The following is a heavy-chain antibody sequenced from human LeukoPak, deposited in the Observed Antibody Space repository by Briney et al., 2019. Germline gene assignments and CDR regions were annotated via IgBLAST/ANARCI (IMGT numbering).Heavy chain of an antibody. CDR3: ARIQGYYDSSGYSYYYGMDV. D-gene: IGHD3-22*01. CDR2: IVWDDDK. V-gene: IGHV2-70*11. Sequence: SGPTLVNPTQTLTLTCTFSVFSLSTSGMCVSWIRQPQGKSLEWLPRIVWDDDKYYSTSLKTRLTISNDTSKNQVVLTMTNMDPVDTATYYCARIQGYYDSSGYSYYYGMDVWGQGTTVTVSS. J-gene: IGHJ6*02. CDR1: VFSLSTSGMC.